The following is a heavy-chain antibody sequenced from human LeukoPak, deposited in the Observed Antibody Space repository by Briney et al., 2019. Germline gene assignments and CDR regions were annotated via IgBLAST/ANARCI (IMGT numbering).Heavy chain of an antibody. V-gene: IGHV4-59*01. CDR3: ARAKEGNPDY. CDR2: IYYSGST. J-gene: IGHJ4*02. D-gene: IGHD1-14*01. Sequence: PSETLSLTCTVSGDSITTYYWSWIRQPPGKGLEWIGYIYYSGSTNYNPSLKSRVTISVDTSKNQFSLKLSSVTAADTAVYYCARAKEGNPDYWGQGTLVTVSS. CDR1: GDSITTYY.